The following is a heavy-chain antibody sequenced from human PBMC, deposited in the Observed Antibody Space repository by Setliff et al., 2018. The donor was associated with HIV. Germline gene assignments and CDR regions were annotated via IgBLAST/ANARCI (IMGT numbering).Heavy chain of an antibody. CDR2: INHSGST. CDR3: ARYDYGDFDY. CDR1: GGSFSGYY. D-gene: IGHD4-17*01. J-gene: IGHJ4*02. Sequence: SETLSLTCAVFGGSFSGYYWSWIRQPPGKGLEWIGEINHSGSTDYNPSLKSRVTISVDTSKNQFSQNLSSVTAADTAVYYCARYDYGDFDYWGQGTPVTVSS. V-gene: IGHV4-34*01.